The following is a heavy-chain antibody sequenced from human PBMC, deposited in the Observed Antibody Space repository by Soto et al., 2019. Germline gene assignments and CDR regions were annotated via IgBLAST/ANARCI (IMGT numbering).Heavy chain of an antibody. D-gene: IGHD6-19*01. CDR2: MNPNSGNT. J-gene: IGHJ4*02. CDR1: GYTFTIYD. Sequence: QVQLVQSGAEVKKPGASVKVSFKASGYTFTIYDINWVRKATGQGLEWMGWMNPNSGNTGYAQKFQGRVTMTRNTSISTAYMEMSSRRAEDTAVYYCARERTVAGNDYWGQGILVTVSS. V-gene: IGHV1-8*01. CDR3: ARERTVAGNDY.